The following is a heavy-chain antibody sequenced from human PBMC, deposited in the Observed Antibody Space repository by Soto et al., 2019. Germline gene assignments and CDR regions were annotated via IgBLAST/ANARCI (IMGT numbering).Heavy chain of an antibody. CDR3: ARDQGNSYDY. CDR1: GCSLRNES. Sequence: ASGCSLRNESMNWVRQAPGKGLEWVSSISSSSSYIYYEDSVRGRFTISRDNAKKSLYLQMNSLRADDTAVYYCARDQGNSYDYWGQGTLVTLSS. J-gene: IGHJ4*02. CDR2: ISSSSSYI. V-gene: IGHV3-21*01. D-gene: IGHD6-6*01.